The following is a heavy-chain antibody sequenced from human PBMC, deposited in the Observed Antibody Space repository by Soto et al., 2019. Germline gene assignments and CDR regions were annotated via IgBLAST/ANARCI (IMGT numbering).Heavy chain of an antibody. CDR2: INHSGST. CDR3: ARHNYDSSGYYHYYYRMDV. J-gene: IGHJ6*02. V-gene: IGHV4-34*01. Sequence: SETLSLTCAVYGGSGWSFSGYYWSWLRQPPGKGLEWIGEINHSGSTNCNPSLKSRVTISVDTSKNQFSLKLSSVTAADTAVYYRARHNYDSSGYYHYYYRMDVWGQGTTVTVSS. D-gene: IGHD3-22*01. CDR1: GGSGWSFSGYY.